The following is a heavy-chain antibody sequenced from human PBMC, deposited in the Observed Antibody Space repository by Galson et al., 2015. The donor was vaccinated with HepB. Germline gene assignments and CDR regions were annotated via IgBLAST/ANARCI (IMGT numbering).Heavy chain of an antibody. Sequence: QSGAEVKKPGESLKISCKGSGYSFTSYWIGWVRQMPGKGLEWMGIIYPGDSDTRYSPSFQGQVTISADKSISTAYLQWSSLKASDTAMYYCARIGWFGELLADSFDYWGQGTLVTVSS. D-gene: IGHD3-10*01. V-gene: IGHV5-51*01. CDR1: GYSFTSYW. CDR3: ARIGWFGELLADSFDY. J-gene: IGHJ4*02. CDR2: IYPGDSDT.